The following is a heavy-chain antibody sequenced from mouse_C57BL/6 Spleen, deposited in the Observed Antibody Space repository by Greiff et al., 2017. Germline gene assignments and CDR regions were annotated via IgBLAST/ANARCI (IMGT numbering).Heavy chain of an antibody. J-gene: IGHJ4*01. CDR3: ARKGVDYAMDY. CDR1: GYSITSGYY. CDR2: ISYDGSN. Sequence: EESGPGLVKPSQSLSLTCSVTGYSITSGYYWNWIRQFPGNKLEWMGYISYDGSNNYNPTLKNRISITRDTSKNQFFLTLNSVTTEDTATYYCARKGVDYAMDYWGQGTSVTVSS. V-gene: IGHV3-6*01.